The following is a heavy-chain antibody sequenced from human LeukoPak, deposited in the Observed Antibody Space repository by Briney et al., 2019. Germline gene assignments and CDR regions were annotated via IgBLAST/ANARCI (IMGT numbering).Heavy chain of an antibody. J-gene: IGHJ4*02. CDR2: INYSGST. CDR1: GGSISSYY. D-gene: IGHD2-15*01. V-gene: IGHV4-59*06. Sequence: SETLSLTCTVSGGSISSYYWSWIRQPPGKGLEWIGYINYSGSTSYYPSLKSRATISVDTSRNQFSLKLSSVTAADTAVYYCARAPLGFCSGGTCKRYFDYWGQGTLVTVSS. CDR3: ARAPLGFCSGGTCKRYFDY.